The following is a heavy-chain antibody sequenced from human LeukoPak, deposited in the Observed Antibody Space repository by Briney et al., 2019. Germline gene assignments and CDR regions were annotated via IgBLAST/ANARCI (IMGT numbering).Heavy chain of an antibody. V-gene: IGHV3-7*03. D-gene: IGHD6-19*01. CDR2: IKQDGSEK. CDR3: AREAVAGAFDY. J-gene: IGHJ4*02. CDR1: GFTFSSYW. Sequence: GGSLRLSCAASGFTFSSYWMTWVRQAPGKGLEWVANIKQDGSEKYYVDSVKGRFTISRDNAKNSLYLQMNSLRAEDTAVYYCAREAVAGAFDYWGQGTLVTVSS.